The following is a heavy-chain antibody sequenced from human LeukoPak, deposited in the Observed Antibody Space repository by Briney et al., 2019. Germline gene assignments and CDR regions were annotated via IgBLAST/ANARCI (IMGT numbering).Heavy chain of an antibody. CDR3: ARRYCSGGSCYLGYYYYGMDV. V-gene: IGHV3-48*03. D-gene: IGHD2-15*01. Sequence: GGSLRLSCAASGLTFSSYEMNWVRQAPGKGLEWVSYISSSGSTIYYADSVKGRFTISRDNAKNSLYLQMNSLRAEDTAVYYCARRYCSGGSCYLGYYYYGMDVWGQGTTVTVSS. CDR1: GLTFSSYE. CDR2: ISSSGSTI. J-gene: IGHJ6*02.